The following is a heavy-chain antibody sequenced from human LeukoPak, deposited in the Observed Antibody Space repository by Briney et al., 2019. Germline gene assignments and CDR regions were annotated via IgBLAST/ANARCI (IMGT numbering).Heavy chain of an antibody. J-gene: IGHJ4*02. D-gene: IGHD5-12*01. V-gene: IGHV3-33*01. CDR2: IWYDGSNK. CDR3: AREGGGEWLRYFDY. Sequence: GGSPRLSCAASGFTFSSYGMHWVRQAPGKGLEWVAVIWYDGSNKYYADSVKGRFTISRDNSKNTLYLQMNSLRAEDTAVYYCAREGGGEWLRYFDYWGQGTLVTVSS. CDR1: GFTFSSYG.